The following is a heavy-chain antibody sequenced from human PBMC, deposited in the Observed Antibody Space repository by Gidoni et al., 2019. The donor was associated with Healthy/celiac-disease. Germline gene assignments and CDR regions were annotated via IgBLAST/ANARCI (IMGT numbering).Heavy chain of an antibody. D-gene: IGHD3-10*01. J-gene: IGHJ4*02. CDR3: ARGRVTMVRGIKVFDY. Sequence: QVQLQQWGAGLLKPSETLYLTCAVYGGSFSGYYWSWIRQPPGKGLEWIGEINHSGSTNYNPSLKSRVTISVDTSKNQFSLKLSSVTAADTAVYYCARGRVTMVRGIKVFDYWGQGTLVTVSS. CDR1: GGSFSGYY. CDR2: INHSGST. V-gene: IGHV4-34*01.